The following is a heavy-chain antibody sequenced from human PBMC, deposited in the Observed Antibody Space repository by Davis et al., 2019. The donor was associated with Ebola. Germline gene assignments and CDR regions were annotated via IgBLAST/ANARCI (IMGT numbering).Heavy chain of an antibody. J-gene: IGHJ3*02. CDR1: GFTFSSYA. V-gene: IGHV3-23*01. CDR2: ISGSGGST. CDR3: VKDTSISGQRGDAFDI. D-gene: IGHD1-26*01. Sequence: GGSLRLSCAASGFTFSSYAMSWVRQAPGKGLEWVSAISGSGGSTYHADSVKGRFTISRDNSKNTLYLQMNTLRAEDTAIYYCVKDTSISGQRGDAFDIWGQGTMVIVSS.